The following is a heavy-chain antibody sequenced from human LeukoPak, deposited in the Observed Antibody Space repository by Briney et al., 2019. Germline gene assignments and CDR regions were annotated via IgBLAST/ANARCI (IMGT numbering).Heavy chain of an antibody. CDR2: IIPIFGTA. J-gene: IGHJ4*02. CDR1: GGTFSSYA. Sequence: SVKVSCKASGGTFSSYAISWVRQAPGQGLEWMGGIIPIFGTANYAQKFQGSVTITADESTSTAYMELSSLRSEDTAVYYCARGGYDILTGYYSIWGQGTLVTVSS. D-gene: IGHD3-9*01. CDR3: ARGGYDILTGYYSI. V-gene: IGHV1-69*13.